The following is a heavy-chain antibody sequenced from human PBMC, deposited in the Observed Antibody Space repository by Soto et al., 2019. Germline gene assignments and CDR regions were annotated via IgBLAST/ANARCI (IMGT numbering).Heavy chain of an antibody. Sequence: ASVKVSCKASGYTFTSYCISWVRQAPGQGLEWMGWISAYNGNTNYAQKLQGRVTMTTDTSTSTAYMELRSLRSDDTAVYYCARVPMITFGGVIVSKGPFDYWGQGTLVTVS. CDR1: GYTFTSYC. CDR2: ISAYNGNT. J-gene: IGHJ4*02. CDR3: ARVPMITFGGVIVSKGPFDY. D-gene: IGHD3-16*02. V-gene: IGHV1-18*01.